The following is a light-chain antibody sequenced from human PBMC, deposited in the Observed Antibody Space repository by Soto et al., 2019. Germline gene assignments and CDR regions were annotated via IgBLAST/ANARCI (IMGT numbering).Light chain of an antibody. V-gene: IGKV4-1*01. CDR2: WAP. Sequence: DIVMTQSPDSLAVSLGERATINCKSSQSVLYSSNNKNYLAWYQQRPGQPPKLIIYWAPTRESGVPDRFSGSGSGTDFTLTITSLQAEDVAVYYCQQYESTPPTFGQGTKLEIK. CDR1: QSVLYSSNNKNY. J-gene: IGKJ2*01. CDR3: QQYESTPPT.